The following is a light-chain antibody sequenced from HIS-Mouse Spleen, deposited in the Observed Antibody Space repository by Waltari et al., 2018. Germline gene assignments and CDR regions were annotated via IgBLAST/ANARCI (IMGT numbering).Light chain of an antibody. CDR2: DVS. Sequence: QSALTQPASVSGSPGQSITISCTGTSSDVGGYNYVSWYQQHPGKAPKPMIYDVSNRPSGVSNRFSGSKSGNTASLTISGLQAEDEADYYCSLYTSSSTYVFGTGTKVTVL. V-gene: IGLV2-14*03. CDR1: SSDVGGYNY. J-gene: IGLJ1*01. CDR3: SLYTSSSTYV.